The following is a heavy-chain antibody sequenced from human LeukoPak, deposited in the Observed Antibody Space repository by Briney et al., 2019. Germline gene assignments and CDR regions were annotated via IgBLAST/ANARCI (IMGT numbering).Heavy chain of an antibody. V-gene: IGHV4-4*02. J-gene: IGHJ6*04. CDR2: IYHSGST. Sequence: SETLSLTCAVSGGSISSSNWWSWVRQPPGKGLEWIGEIYHSGSTNYNPSLKSRVTISVDKSKNQFSLKLSSVTAADTAVYYCARVVVPPYYYYYGMDVWGEGTTVTVSS. CDR3: ARVVVPPYYYYYGMDV. CDR1: GGSISSSNW. D-gene: IGHD2-2*01.